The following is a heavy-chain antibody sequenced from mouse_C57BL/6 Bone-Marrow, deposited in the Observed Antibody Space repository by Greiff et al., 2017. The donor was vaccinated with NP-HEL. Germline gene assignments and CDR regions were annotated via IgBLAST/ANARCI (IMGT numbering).Heavy chain of an antibody. CDR1: GFTFSSYT. V-gene: IGHV5-9*01. D-gene: IGHD2-1*01. CDR2: ISGGGGNT. J-gene: IGHJ4*01. CDR3: ARPFYSDAMDY. Sequence: EVKLMESGGGLVKPGGSLKLSCAASGFTFSSYTMSWVRQTPEKRLEWVATISGGGGNTYYPDSVKGRFTISRDNAKNTLYLQMSSLRSEDTALYYCARPFYSDAMDYWGQGTSVTVSS.